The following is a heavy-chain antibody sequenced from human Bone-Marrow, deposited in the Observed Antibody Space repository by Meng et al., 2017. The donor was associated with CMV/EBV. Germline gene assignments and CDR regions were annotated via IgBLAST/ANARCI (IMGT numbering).Heavy chain of an antibody. CDR1: GYIFRDFY. J-gene: IGHJ3*02. CDR3: ARDFYEYDNSGYYDDTFDI. D-gene: IGHD3-22*01. V-gene: IGHV1-2*02. Sequence: ASVKVSCKASGYIFRDFYLHWVRQVPGQGLEWMGWIFPNSGVTKYAEKFQDRVALTRDTSISTAYMELRRLGSDDTAVYYCARDFYEYDNSGYYDDTFDIWGQGTMVTVSS. CDR2: IFPNSGVT.